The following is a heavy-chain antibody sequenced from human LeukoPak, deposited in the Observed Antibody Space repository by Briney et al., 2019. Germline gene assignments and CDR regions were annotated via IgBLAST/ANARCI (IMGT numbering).Heavy chain of an antibody. CDR1: GGSFSDYY. D-gene: IGHD2-2*01. Sequence: PSETLSLTCAVYGGSFSDYYWSWIRQPPGKGLEWIGEINHSGSTNYNPSLKSRVTISVDTSKNQFSLNLRSVTAADTVVYYCARVGPDITSWHYWGQGTLVTVSS. CDR2: INHSGST. J-gene: IGHJ4*02. V-gene: IGHV4-34*01. CDR3: ARVGPDITSWHY.